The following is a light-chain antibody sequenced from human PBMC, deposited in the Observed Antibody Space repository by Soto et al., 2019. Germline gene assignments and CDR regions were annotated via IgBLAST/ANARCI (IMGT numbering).Light chain of an antibody. V-gene: IGKV2-40*01. CDR1: QSLVDSDDGNTY. Sequence: DILRTQTPLSLPVTPGEPASISCRSSQSLVDSDDGNTYLDWYLQKPGQSPQLLIYTVSYRASGVPERFSGSVLCTDFTLKVSSLELEDSVVSYCVHYDTWSRFGQGEKV. J-gene: IGKJ1*01. CDR2: TVS. CDR3: VHYDTWSR.